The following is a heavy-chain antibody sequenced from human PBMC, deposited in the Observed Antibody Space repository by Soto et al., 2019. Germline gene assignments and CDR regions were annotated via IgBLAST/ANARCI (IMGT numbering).Heavy chain of an antibody. J-gene: IGHJ4*02. CDR1: GGSISSSDYY. D-gene: IGHD3-10*01. CDR3: ARHLKSEARGLWTTGQFDY. CDR2: IYYSGST. V-gene: IGHV4-39*01. Sequence: QLQLQESGPGLVKPSETLSLTCTVSGGSISSSDYYWGWIRQPPGKGLEWIGSIYYSGSTYYNPSLKSRVTGSGDTSNSQFSLKLSSVTAADTAVYYCARHLKSEARGLWTTGQFDYWGQGTLLTVSS.